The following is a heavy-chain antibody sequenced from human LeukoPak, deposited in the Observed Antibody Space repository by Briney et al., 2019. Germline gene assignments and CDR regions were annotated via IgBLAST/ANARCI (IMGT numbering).Heavy chain of an antibody. CDR1: GFTFSSYW. CDR2: IKQDGSEK. D-gene: IGHD2-21*01. V-gene: IGHV3-7*01. CDR3: ARDDTLFYCGGDCYPYYFDY. J-gene: IGHJ4*02. Sequence: GGSLRLSCAASGFTFSSYWMSWVRQAPGKGLEWVANIKQDGSEKYYVDSVKGRFTISRDNAKNSLYLQMNSLRAEDTAVYYCARDDTLFYCGGDCYPYYFDYWGQGTLVTVSS.